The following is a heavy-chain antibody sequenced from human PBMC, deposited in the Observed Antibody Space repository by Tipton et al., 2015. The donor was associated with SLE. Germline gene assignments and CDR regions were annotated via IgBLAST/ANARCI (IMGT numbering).Heavy chain of an antibody. CDR3: TRVTVDTAMVYYFDY. CDR2: IRSKAYGGTT. V-gene: IGHV3-49*04. CDR1: GFTFSSYW. Sequence: SLRLSCAASGFTFSSYWMSWVRQAPGKGLEWVGFIRSKAYGGTTEYAASVKGRFTISRDDSKSIAYLQMNSLKTEDTAVYYCTRVTVDTAMVYYFDYWGQGTLVTVSS. J-gene: IGHJ4*02. D-gene: IGHD5-18*01.